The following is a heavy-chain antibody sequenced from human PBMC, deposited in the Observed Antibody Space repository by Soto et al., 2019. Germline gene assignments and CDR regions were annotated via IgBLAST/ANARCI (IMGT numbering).Heavy chain of an antibody. V-gene: IGHV3-33*01. CDR2: IWYDGSNK. CDR1: GFTFSSYG. Sequence: QVQLVESGGGVVQPGRSLRLSCAASGFTFSSYGMHWVRQAPGKGLEWVAVIWYDGSNKYYADSVKGRFTISRDNSKNTLYLQMHSLIAEDTAVYYCARDPWEQQPKARYYYYYMDVWGKGTTVTVSS. CDR3: ARDPWEQQPKARYYYYYMDV. D-gene: IGHD6-13*01. J-gene: IGHJ6*03.